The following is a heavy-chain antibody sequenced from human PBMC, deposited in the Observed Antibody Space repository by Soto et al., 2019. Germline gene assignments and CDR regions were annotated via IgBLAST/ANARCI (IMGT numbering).Heavy chain of an antibody. CDR3: AREMRKRITMVRGKNARNWFDP. Sequence: SETLSLTCAVYGGSFSGYYWSWIRQPPGKELKWIGEINHSESTNYNSSLKSRDNISVDTSKNQFSLKMSSVTAAVTAVYYCAREMRKRITMVRGKNARNWFDPWGQGTLVTVSS. V-gene: IGHV4-34*01. CDR1: GGSFSGYY. CDR2: INHSEST. D-gene: IGHD3-10*01. J-gene: IGHJ5*02.